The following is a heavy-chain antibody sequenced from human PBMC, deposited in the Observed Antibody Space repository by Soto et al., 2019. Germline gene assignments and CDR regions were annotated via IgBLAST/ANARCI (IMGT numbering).Heavy chain of an antibody. Sequence: HPWGSLRLSCAASGFTFRNSGMHWVRQTPGKGLEWVAVIWFDGSARYYADSVRGRFSISRDNSKNTLYLQMDSLRAEDTAVYCCARGNYYIDFWGQGTLVNVSS. D-gene: IGHD4-4*01. CDR1: GFTFRNSG. CDR2: IWFDGSAR. CDR3: ARGNYYIDF. J-gene: IGHJ4*02. V-gene: IGHV3-33*01.